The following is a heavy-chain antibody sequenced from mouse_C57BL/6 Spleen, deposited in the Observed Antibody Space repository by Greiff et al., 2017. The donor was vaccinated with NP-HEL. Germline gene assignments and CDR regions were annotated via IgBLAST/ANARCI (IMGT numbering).Heavy chain of an antibody. D-gene: IGHD1-1*01. V-gene: IGHV1-26*01. Sequence: EVQLQQSGPELVKPGASVKISCKASGYTFTDYYMNWVKQSHGKSLEWIGDINPNNGGTSYNQKFKGKATLTVDKSSSTAYMELRSLTSEDSAVYYCASDGVVAHYYAMDYWGQGTSGTVSS. CDR2: INPNNGGT. J-gene: IGHJ4*01. CDR3: ASDGVVAHYYAMDY. CDR1: GYTFTDYY.